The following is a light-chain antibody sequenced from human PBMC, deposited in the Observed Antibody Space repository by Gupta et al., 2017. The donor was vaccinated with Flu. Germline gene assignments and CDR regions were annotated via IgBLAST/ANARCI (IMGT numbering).Light chain of an antibody. CDR1: QTVSNY. Sequence: IVLTQSPATLSFSPGERAARSCRASQTVSNYLAWYQQKPGRAPRPLIYAASNRADGLPARFGGSGSGTELTLTISSLQAEDFAAYYCQQANTRPLTFGQGTXLEIK. J-gene: IGKJ5*01. CDR3: QQANTRPLT. CDR2: AAS. V-gene: IGKV3-11*01.